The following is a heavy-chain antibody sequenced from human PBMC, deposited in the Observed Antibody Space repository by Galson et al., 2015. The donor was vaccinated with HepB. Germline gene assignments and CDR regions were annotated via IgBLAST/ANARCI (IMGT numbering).Heavy chain of an antibody. CDR2: ISSSSSYT. J-gene: IGHJ4*02. V-gene: IGHV3-11*06. Sequence: SLRLSCAASGFTFSDYYMSWIRQAPGKGLEWVSYISSSSSYTNYADSVKGRFTISRDNAKNPLCLQMNSLRAEDTAVYYCARGGSCWFDYWGKGTLVTVS. CDR3: ARGGSCWFDY. CDR1: GFTFSDYY. D-gene: IGHD6-19*01.